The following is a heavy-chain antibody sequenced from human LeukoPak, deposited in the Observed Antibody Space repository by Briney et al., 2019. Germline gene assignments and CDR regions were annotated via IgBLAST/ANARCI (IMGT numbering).Heavy chain of an antibody. CDR2: IIPIFGTA. V-gene: IGHV1-69*13. CDR3: ARVSRTSMVRGVITFDH. CDR1: GGMFSSYA. J-gene: IGHJ4*02. D-gene: IGHD3-10*01. Sequence: SVKVSCKASGGMFSSYAINWMRQAPGQGLEWMGGIIPIFGTANYAQRFQGRVTITADESSSTAYMELSSLRSEDTAVYYCARVSRTSMVRGVITFDHWGQGTLVSVSA.